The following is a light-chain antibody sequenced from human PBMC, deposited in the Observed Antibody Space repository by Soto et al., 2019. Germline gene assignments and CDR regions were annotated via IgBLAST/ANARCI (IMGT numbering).Light chain of an antibody. CDR1: QDLSTF. J-gene: IGKJ2*01. V-gene: IGKV1-39*01. Sequence: DIQMTQSPSSLSASVEDSVTITCRATQDLSTFLNWYQQRPGKAPNVLIYRASTLQGDVPSRFSGSGSGTDFTLTISGLQPEDFAIYYCQQSYSTPFTFGQGTQVEV. CDR3: QQSYSTPFT. CDR2: RAS.